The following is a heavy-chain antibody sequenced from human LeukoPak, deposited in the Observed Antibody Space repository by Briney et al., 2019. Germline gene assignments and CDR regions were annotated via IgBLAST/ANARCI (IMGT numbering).Heavy chain of an antibody. J-gene: IGHJ4*02. D-gene: IGHD6-13*01. CDR3: ARERASAGPHFDH. V-gene: IGHV4-59*01. CDR2: NYNSGTT. CDR1: GVSISTYY. Sequence: SETLSLTCDVSGVSISTYYWSWIRQPPGKGLEWIGYNYNSGTTNYNPSLRSRVTVSVDRSKNQFSLRLTSVTAADTAVYYCARERASAGPHFDHWGRGILVTVSS.